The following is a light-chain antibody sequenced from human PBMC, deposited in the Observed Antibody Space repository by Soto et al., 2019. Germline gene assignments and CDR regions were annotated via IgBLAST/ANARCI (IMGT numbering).Light chain of an antibody. CDR3: QKYNSAHQT. Sequence: AIQMTQSPSSLSASVGDRVTITCRASQDIRKDLAWYQQKPGKAPQILIYGASTLQTGVASRFSGSGSATDFTLTISSLQHEDSEAYYCQKYNSAHQTLGQGTRLEIK. CDR2: GAS. CDR1: QDIRKD. J-gene: IGKJ5*01. V-gene: IGKV1-6*01.